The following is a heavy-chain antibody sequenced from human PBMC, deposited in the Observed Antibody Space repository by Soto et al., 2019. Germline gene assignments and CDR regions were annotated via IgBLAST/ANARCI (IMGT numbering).Heavy chain of an antibody. CDR2: VYYRGRS. Sequence: SETLFLTCTVSGGSVSNSNYYWGWIRQSPGKGLEWIGSVYYRGRSYSKSSVKSRVTISVDTSKNQFSLNLNSVTASDTAVYFCVSQRTSVLTQAYFDYWGPGALVTVSS. D-gene: IGHD2-8*01. V-gene: IGHV4-39*01. J-gene: IGHJ4*02. CDR3: VSQRTSVLTQAYFDY. CDR1: GGSVSNSNYY.